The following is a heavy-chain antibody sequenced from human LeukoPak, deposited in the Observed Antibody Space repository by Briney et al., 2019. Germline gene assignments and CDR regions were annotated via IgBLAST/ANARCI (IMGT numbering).Heavy chain of an antibody. V-gene: IGHV1-2*02. CDR2: INPNSGGT. D-gene: IGHD5-24*01. J-gene: IGHJ4*02. CDR3: ARGGRWLQYIDD. Sequence: ASVKVSCKASGYTFTGYYMHWVRQGPGQGLEWMGWINPNSGGTNYAQKFQGRVTMTRDTSISTAYMELRSLRSDDTAVYYCARGGRWLQYIDDWGQGTLVTVSS. CDR1: GYTFTGYY.